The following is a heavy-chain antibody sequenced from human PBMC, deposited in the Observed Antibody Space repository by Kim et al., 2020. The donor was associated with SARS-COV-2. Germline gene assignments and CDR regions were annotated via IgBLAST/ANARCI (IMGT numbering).Heavy chain of an antibody. CDR1: GGSFSGYY. CDR3: ARGGSGRYCSSTSCYWGNGYFDY. CDR2: INHSGST. V-gene: IGHV4-34*01. Sequence: SETLSLTCAVYGGSFSGYYWSWIRQPPGKGLEWIGEINHSGSTNYNPSLKSRVTISVDTSKNQFSLKLSSVTAADTAVYYCARGGSGRYCSSTSCYWGNGYFDYWGQGTLVTVSS. D-gene: IGHD2-2*01. J-gene: IGHJ4*02.